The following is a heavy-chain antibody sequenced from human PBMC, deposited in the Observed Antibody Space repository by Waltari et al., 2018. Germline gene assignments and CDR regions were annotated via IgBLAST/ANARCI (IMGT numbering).Heavy chain of an antibody. D-gene: IGHD3-10*01. CDR2: IYSGGNK. V-gene: IGHV3-53*01. J-gene: IGHJ4*02. CDR3: ARAGSIYGSGSYYFDY. CDR1: GFTVSRNY. Sequence: EVQLVESGGGLIQPGGSLRLSCAASGFTVSRNYVSWVRQAPGKRLEWVSVIYSGGNKYYADSVKGRFTISRDNSKNTLSLQMNSLRAEDTAVYYCARAGSIYGSGSYYFDYWGQGTLVTVSS.